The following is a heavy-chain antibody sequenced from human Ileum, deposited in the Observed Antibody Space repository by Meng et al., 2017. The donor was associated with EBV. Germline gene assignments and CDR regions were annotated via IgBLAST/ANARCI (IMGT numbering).Heavy chain of an antibody. CDR1: GYKFDDYT. V-gene: IGHV1-3*01. Sequence: QVLFGHSGADMKKPGASVEISCKASGYKFDDYTIQWLRQAPGQRLEWLGWINPGIGSTYDSKTIRGRLTITMDTSASTVYMRLTSLTSEDTAVYYCAREEGGRFDSWGQGTLVTGSS. J-gene: IGHJ4*02. CDR2: INPGIGST. D-gene: IGHD2-15*01. CDR3: AREEGGRFDS.